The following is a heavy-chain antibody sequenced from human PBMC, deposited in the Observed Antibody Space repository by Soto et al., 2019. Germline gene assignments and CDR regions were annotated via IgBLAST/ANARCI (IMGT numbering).Heavy chain of an antibody. V-gene: IGHV3-74*01. Sequence: GGSLRLSCAASGFNFSPYWMHWVRQPPGKGLEWVSHINADGSTTVYADSVKGRFTISRDNARNTLYLQMNSLRAEDTAVYYCVRGGSLGSFDHWGQGTLVTVSS. CDR2: INADGSTT. CDR1: GFNFSPYW. CDR3: VRGGSLGSFDH. J-gene: IGHJ4*02. D-gene: IGHD7-27*01.